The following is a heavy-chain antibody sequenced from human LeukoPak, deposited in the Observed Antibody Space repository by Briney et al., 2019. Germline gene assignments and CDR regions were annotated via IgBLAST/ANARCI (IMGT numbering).Heavy chain of an antibody. V-gene: IGHV3-53*01. Sequence: PGGSLRLSCAASGFTVITNDMTWVRQAPGKGLEWVSVLYSDGNTKYADSVQGRFTISRDNSKNTLYLEMNSLSPDDTAVYYCARGVEPLAANTLAYWGQGNPVTVSS. CDR2: LYSDGNT. CDR3: ARGVEPLAANTLAY. D-gene: IGHD1-14*01. J-gene: IGHJ4*02. CDR1: GFTVITND.